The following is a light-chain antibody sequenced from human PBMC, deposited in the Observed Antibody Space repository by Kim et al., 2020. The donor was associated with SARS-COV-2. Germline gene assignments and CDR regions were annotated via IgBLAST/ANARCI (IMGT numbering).Light chain of an antibody. CDR3: SSHAGRV. CDR1: SSDVGGYNY. CDR2: DVS. J-gene: IGLJ2*01. Sequence: PGQSVTISCTGTSSDVGGYNYVSWYQQHPGKAPKLMIYDVSKRPSGVPDRFSGSKSGNTASLTVSGLQAEDEADYYCSSHAGRVFGGGTKLTVL. V-gene: IGLV2-11*01.